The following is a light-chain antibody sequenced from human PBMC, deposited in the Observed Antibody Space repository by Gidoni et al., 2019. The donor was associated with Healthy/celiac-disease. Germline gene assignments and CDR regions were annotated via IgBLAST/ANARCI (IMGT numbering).Light chain of an antibody. V-gene: IGKV1-39*01. CDR2: AAS. CDR3: QQSYSTPPLT. Sequence: DIQMNQSPSSLSASVGDRVTITCRASQSISSYLNWYQQKPGKAPKLLIYAASSLQSGVPSRFSGSGSWTDFTLTISSLQPEDFATYYCQQSYSTPPLTFXGXTKVEIK. J-gene: IGKJ4*01. CDR1: QSISSY.